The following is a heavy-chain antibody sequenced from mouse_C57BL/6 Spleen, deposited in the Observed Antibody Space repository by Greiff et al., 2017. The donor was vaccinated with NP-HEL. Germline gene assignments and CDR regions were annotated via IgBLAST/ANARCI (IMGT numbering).Heavy chain of an antibody. V-gene: IGHV1-4*01. J-gene: IGHJ2*01. CDR1: GYTFPSYT. D-gene: IGHD2-5*01. CDR3: ARDYSNYFDY. CDR2: INPSSGYT. Sequence: QVQLQQSGAELARPGASVKMSCKASGYTFPSYTLHWVKQRHGQGLEWIGYINPSSGYTKYNQKFKDKATLTADKSTSTAYLQLSSLTSADSAVYYCARDYSNYFDYWGQGTTLTVSS.